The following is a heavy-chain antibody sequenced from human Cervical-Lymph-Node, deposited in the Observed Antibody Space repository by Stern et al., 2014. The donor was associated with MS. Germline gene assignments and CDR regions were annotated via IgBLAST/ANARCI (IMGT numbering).Heavy chain of an antibody. V-gene: IGHV3-23*04. Sequence: EMQLVESGGGLEQPGGSLRLSCAASGFTFNNYDMSWARQDPGKGLEWVSSFKGDGRTYYADSVKGRFTISRDDSKNTLYLQMNSLGADDTAVYYCAKGTWLEYWGQGTLVTVSS. CDR2: FKGDGRT. CDR3: AKGTWLEY. CDR1: GFTFNNYD. D-gene: IGHD3-10*01. J-gene: IGHJ4*02.